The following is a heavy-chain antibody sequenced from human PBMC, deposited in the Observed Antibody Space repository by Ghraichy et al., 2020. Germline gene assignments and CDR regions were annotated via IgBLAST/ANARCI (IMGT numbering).Heavy chain of an antibody. Sequence: SVKVSCKTSGGTFSSYAISWVRQAPGQGLEWMGGIIPMFGTANYAQKLQGRVTITADESTSTAYMELSSLISEDTAVNYCVRSRSWYYGMDVWGQGTTVTVSS. CDR3: VRSRSWYYGMDV. CDR2: IIPMFGTA. V-gene: IGHV1-69*01. J-gene: IGHJ6*02. CDR1: GGTFSSYA.